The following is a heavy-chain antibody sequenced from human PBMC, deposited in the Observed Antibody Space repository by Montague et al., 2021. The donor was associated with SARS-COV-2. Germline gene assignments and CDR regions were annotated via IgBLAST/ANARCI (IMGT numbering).Heavy chain of an antibody. D-gene: IGHD1/OR15-1a*01. Sequence: SKTRSLTCSVSGDSISRSHYFWAWIRQPPGMGLEWIGSIYFTGKTYYHPSLKSRVTISIDTSKNHFSLRLSSVTAADSAVFYCARWGLNNAFDIWGLGTMITISS. V-gene: IGHV4-39*02. CDR3: ARWGLNNAFDI. CDR2: IYFTGKT. J-gene: IGHJ3*02. CDR1: GDSISRSHYF.